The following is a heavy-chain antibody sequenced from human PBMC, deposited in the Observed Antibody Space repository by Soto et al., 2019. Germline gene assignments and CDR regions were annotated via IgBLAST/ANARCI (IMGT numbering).Heavy chain of an antibody. D-gene: IGHD3-22*01. CDR2: IYPSGST. CDR3: DRVVKWGSFDI. Sequence: SETLSLTCAVSGGSISSSNWWSWVRQTPGKGLEWIGEIYPSGSTKYNPSLKSRVAVSLDKSKNQFSLRLNSVTAPDTAVYYCDRVVKWGSFDILGPETMVTVS. V-gene: IGHV4-4*02. J-gene: IGHJ3*02. CDR1: GGSISSSNW.